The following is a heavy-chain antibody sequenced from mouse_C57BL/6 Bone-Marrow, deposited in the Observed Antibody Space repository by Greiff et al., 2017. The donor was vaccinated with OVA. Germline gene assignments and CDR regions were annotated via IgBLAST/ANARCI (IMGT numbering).Heavy chain of an antibody. CDR1: GYTFTGYW. CDR3: ATSLYGSPWYFDY. J-gene: IGHJ2*01. CDR2: NFPGSGSH. D-gene: IGHD1-1*01. V-gene: IGHV1-9*01. Sequence: VQLQESGAELMKPGASVKLSCKATGYTFTGYWIEWVKQRPGHGLEWIGENFPGSGSHNYNEKLKGKATFTADKSSNTAYMQLSSLTTEDSAIYYCATSLYGSPWYFDYWGQGTTLTVSS.